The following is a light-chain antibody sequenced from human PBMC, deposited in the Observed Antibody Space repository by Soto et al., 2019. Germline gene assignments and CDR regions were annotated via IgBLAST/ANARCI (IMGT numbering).Light chain of an antibody. V-gene: IGLV1-47*01. J-gene: IGLJ3*02. CDR3: AAWDDSLGGVL. Sequence: QSVLTQPPSASGTPGQRVSISCSGSSSNIGSNYVYWYRHLPGTAPKLLIFRNYQRPSGVPDRFSGSRSGTSASLAISGLRSEDEADYFCAAWDDSLGGVLFGGGTKLTVL. CDR1: SSNIGSNY. CDR2: RNY.